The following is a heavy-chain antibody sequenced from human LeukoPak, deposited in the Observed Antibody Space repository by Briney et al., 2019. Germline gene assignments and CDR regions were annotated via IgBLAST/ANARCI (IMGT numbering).Heavy chain of an antibody. CDR1: GYTFTSYY. D-gene: IGHD3-22*01. CDR2: INPSGGGT. CDR3: ARPHYDSSGYYYGYYFDY. V-gene: IGHV1-46*01. Sequence: ASVKVSCKASGYTFTSYYMHWVRQAPGQGLEWMGIINPSGGGTSYAQKFQGRVTMTRDTSTSTVYMELSSPRSEDTAVYYCARPHYDSSGYYYGYYFDYWGQGTLVTVSS. J-gene: IGHJ4*02.